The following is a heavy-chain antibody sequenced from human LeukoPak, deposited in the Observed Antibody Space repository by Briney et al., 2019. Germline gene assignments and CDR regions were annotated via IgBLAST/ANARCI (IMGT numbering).Heavy chain of an antibody. Sequence: GGSLRLSCSASGFTFSSYAMHWVRQAPGKGLEYVLAISSNGGSTYYADSVKGRFTISRDNSKNTLYLQMSSLRAEDTAVYYCVKDKEYYYGSGSYLDYWGQGTLVTVSS. V-gene: IGHV3-64D*06. CDR1: GFTFSSYA. CDR2: ISSNGGST. CDR3: VKDKEYYYGSGSYLDY. D-gene: IGHD3-10*01. J-gene: IGHJ4*02.